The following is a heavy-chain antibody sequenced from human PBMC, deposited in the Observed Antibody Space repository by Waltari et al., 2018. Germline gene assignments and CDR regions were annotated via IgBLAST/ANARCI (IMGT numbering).Heavy chain of an antibody. CDR1: GYTFTGYY. CDR2: INPNSGGT. CDR3: ARVRGDRDYYYMDV. J-gene: IGHJ6*03. Sequence: QVQLVQSGAEVKKPGASVKVSCKASGYTFTGYYMHWWRQAPGQGLEWMGRINPNSGGTNYAQKFQGRVTMTRDTSISTAYMELSRLRSDDTAVYYCARVRGDRDYYYMDVWGKGTTVTVSS. D-gene: IGHD3-10*01. V-gene: IGHV1-2*06.